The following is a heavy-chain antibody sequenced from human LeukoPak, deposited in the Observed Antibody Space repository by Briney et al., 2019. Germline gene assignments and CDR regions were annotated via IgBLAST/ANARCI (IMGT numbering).Heavy chain of an antibody. CDR2: IYYSGST. Sequence: SETLSLTCTVSGGSISSSSYYWGWIRQPPGKGLGWIGSIYYSGSTYYNPSLKSRVTISVDTSKNQFSLKLSSVTAADTAVYYCARDYDILTVYYYGMDVWGQGTTVTVSS. CDR3: ARDYDILTVYYYGMDV. CDR1: GGSISSSSYY. D-gene: IGHD3-9*01. J-gene: IGHJ6*02. V-gene: IGHV4-39*07.